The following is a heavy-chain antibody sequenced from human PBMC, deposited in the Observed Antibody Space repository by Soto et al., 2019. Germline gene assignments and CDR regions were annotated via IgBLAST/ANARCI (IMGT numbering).Heavy chain of an antibody. CDR1: GASISTGGYP. CDR2: IYESGRT. V-gene: IGHV4-30-2*01. CDR3: ARGDRYSGSFSDYFDP. J-gene: IGHJ5*02. D-gene: IGHD1-26*01. Sequence: PSETLSLTCIVSGASISTGGYPWSWIRQQPGKGPGWSVYIYESGRTYYTPSLKGRASISRDKSRNQFSVRLTSVTAADTAVYFCARGDRYSGSFSDYFDPWGQGTLVTVSS.